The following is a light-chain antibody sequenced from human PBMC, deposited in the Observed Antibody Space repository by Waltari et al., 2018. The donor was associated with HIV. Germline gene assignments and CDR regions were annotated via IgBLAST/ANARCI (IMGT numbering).Light chain of an antibody. Sequence: DIVMTQSPDSLAMSLGKRATINCKSSQSVLYSSNNKNYLAWYQQKPRQPPKLLIYWASTRESGVPDRFSGSGSGTDFTLTISSLQAEDVAVYYCQQYYSTPRTFGQGTKLEIK. CDR1: QSVLYSSNNKNY. V-gene: IGKV4-1*01. CDR2: WAS. J-gene: IGKJ2*01. CDR3: QQYYSTPRT.